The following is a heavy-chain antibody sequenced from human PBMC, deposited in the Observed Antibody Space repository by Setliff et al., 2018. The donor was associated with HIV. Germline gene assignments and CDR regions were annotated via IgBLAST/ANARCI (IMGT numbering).Heavy chain of an antibody. Sequence: GESLKISCAASGFTVSNAWMSWVRQAPGKGLEWVGRIKSKIDGGSTEYAAPVKGRFTISRDDSNNMLYLQMNNLITEDTAVYYCTTDLGLSYGSGSRFDYWGQGTLVTVSS. CDR2: IKSKIDGGST. CDR3: TTDLGLSYGSGSRFDY. J-gene: IGHJ4*02. V-gene: IGHV3-15*01. D-gene: IGHD3-10*01. CDR1: GFTVSNAW.